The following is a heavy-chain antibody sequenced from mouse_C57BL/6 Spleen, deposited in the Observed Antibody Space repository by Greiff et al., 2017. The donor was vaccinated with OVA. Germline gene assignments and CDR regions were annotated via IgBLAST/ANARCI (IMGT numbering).Heavy chain of an antibody. J-gene: IGHJ2*01. Sequence: VQLKHSGPELVKPGASVKISCKASGYTFTDYYMNWVKQSHGKSLEWIGDINPNNGGTSSNQKFKGKATLTVDNSSSTAYMELRSLTSEDSAVYYCARTCDGSSYGYYFDYWGQGTTLTVSS. CDR3: ARTCDGSSYGYYFDY. V-gene: IGHV1-26*01. CDR2: INPNNGGT. D-gene: IGHD1-1*01. CDR1: GYTFTDYY.